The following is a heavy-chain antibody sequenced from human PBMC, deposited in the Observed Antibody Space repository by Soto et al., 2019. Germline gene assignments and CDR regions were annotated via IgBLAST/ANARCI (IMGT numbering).Heavy chain of an antibody. CDR3: ARVQNYYDSSGYYPQYVQH. D-gene: IGHD3-22*01. CDR1: GYTFTSYY. J-gene: IGHJ1*01. CDR2: INPSGGST. V-gene: IGHV1-46*01. Sequence: GSPVKASCKASGYTFTSYYMHWLRQPPGQGHEWMGIINPSGGSTSYAQKFQGRATMTRDTSTSTVYMELSRLRSEDTAVYYCARVQNYYDSSGYYPQYVQHWGQGTLVTVSS.